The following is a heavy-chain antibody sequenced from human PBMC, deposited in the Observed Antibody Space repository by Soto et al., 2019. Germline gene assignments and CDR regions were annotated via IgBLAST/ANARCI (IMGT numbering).Heavy chain of an antibody. CDR2: ISYDGSNK. CDR3: AGGIVVVSHFDY. V-gene: IGHV3-30-3*01. D-gene: IGHD3-22*01. J-gene: IGHJ4*02. CDR1: GFTFSSYA. Sequence: GGSLRLSCAASGFTFSSYAMHRVRQAPGKGLEWVAVISYDGSNKYYADSVKGRFTISRDNSKNTLYLQMNSLRAEDTAVYYCAGGIVVVSHFDYWGQGTLVTVSS.